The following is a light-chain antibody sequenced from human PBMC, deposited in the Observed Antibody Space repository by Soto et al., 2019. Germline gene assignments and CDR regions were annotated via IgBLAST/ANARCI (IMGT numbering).Light chain of an antibody. CDR3: QQYGNSPQT. CDR1: QSVSSTY. J-gene: IGKJ1*01. Sequence: EIVFTQSPGTLSFSPGERATLSCRASQSVSSTYVAWYQQRPGQTPKLLIYEASTRATGIPDRFSGSGSGTDYTLTIGRLEPDDFAVYYCQQYGNSPQTFGQGTKVDIK. V-gene: IGKV3-20*01. CDR2: EAS.